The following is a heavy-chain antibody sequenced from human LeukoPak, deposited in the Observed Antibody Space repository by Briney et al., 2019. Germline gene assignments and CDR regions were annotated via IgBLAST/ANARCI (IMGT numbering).Heavy chain of an antibody. J-gene: IGHJ4*02. Sequence: GGSLRLSCAASGFTFSNAWMSWVRQAPGKGLEWVGRIKSKTDGGTTDYAAPVKGRFTISRDDSKNTLYLQMNSLKTEDTAVYYCTTAPDYYYDSSGYYYYFEYWGQGTLVTVSS. CDR1: GFTFSNAW. CDR2: IKSKTDGGTT. D-gene: IGHD3-22*01. V-gene: IGHV3-15*01. CDR3: TTAPDYYYDSSGYYYYFEY.